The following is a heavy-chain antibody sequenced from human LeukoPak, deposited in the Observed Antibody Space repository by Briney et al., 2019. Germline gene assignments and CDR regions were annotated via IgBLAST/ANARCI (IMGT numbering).Heavy chain of an antibody. CDR3: ARSPWIQLYQLNYYYYGMDV. CDR1: GGSFSGYY. Sequence: SETLSLTCAVYGGSFSGYYWSWIRQPPGKGLEWIGEINHSGSTNYNPSLKSRVTISVDTSKNQFSLKLSSVTAADTAVYYCARSPWIQLYQLNYYYYGMDVWGQGTTVTVSS. V-gene: IGHV4-34*01. D-gene: IGHD5-18*01. J-gene: IGHJ6*02. CDR2: INHSGST.